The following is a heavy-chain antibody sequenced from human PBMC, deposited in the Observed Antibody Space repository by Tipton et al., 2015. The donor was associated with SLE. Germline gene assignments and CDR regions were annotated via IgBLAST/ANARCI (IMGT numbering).Heavy chain of an antibody. J-gene: IGHJ3*02. CDR1: GGSISSSSYY. CDR3: VSKDGYNSPVAFDI. D-gene: IGHD5-24*01. Sequence: TLSLTCTVSGGSISSSSYYWGWIRQPPGKGLEWIGSIYYSGSTNYNPSLKSRVTISVDTSKNQFSLKLSSVTAADTAVYYCVSKDGYNSPVAFDIWGQGTMVTVSS. CDR2: IYYSGST. V-gene: IGHV4-39*07.